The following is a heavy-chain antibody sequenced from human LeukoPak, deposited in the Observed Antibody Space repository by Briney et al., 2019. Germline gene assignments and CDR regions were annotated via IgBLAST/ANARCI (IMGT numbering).Heavy chain of an antibody. J-gene: IGHJ4*02. Sequence: SETLSLTCAVYGGSFSGYYWSWIRQPPGKGLEWIGEINHSGSTNYHPSLKSRVTISVDTSKNQFSLKLSSVTAADTAVYYCARGGWLRLRNSGRRHMYYFDYWGQGTLVTVSS. CDR2: INHSGST. V-gene: IGHV4-34*01. CDR1: GGSFSGYY. CDR3: ARGGWLRLRNSGRRHMYYFDY. D-gene: IGHD5-12*01.